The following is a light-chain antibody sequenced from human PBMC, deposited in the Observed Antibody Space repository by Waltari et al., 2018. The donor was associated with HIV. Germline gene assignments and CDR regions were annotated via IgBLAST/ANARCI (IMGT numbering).Light chain of an antibody. CDR1: SSDVGGYNL. J-gene: IGLJ2*01. V-gene: IGLV2-23*02. Sequence: QSALTQPASVSGSPGQSITISSTGTSSDVGGYNLHSWYQPHPGKAPKPMIYVVSKRPSGVSNRFSCSKSGNTASLTISGLQAEDEADYYCCAYAGSTTYVIFGGGTKLTVL. CDR3: CAYAGSTTYVI. CDR2: VVS.